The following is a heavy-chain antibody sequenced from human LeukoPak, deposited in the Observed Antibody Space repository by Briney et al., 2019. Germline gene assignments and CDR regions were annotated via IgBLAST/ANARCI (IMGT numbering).Heavy chain of an antibody. D-gene: IGHD3/OR15-3a*01. CDR3: ARECGLGTWFDP. CDR2: IYYSGST. J-gene: IGHJ5*02. CDR1: GGSISSGDYY. Sequence: SETLSLTCTVSGGSISSGDYYWSWIRQPPGKGLEWIGYIYYSGSTYYNPSLKSRVTISVDTSKNQFSLKLSSVTAADTAVYYCARECGLGTWFDPWGQGTLVTVSS. V-gene: IGHV4-30-4*01.